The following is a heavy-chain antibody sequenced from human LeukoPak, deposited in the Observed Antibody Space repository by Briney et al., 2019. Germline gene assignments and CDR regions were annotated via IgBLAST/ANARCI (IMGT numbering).Heavy chain of an antibody. CDR2: IKEDGSKK. J-gene: IGHJ4*02. CDR1: GFSFSTYW. Sequence: PGGSLRLSCAASGFSFSTYWMNWVRQAPGEGLEWVANIKEDGSKKYYVASVMGRFTISGDNAKNSLYLQMNSLRAEDTAVYYCARAITTPESVWGQGTLVTVSS. V-gene: IGHV3-7*04. D-gene: IGHD1-14*01. CDR3: ARAITTPESV.